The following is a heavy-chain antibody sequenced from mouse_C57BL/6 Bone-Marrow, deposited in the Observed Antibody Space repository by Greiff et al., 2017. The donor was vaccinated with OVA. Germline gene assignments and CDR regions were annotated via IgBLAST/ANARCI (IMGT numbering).Heavy chain of an antibody. J-gene: IGHJ2*01. D-gene: IGHD2-4*01. Sequence: EVQGVESGGGLVKPGGSLKLSCAASGFTFSDYGMHWVRQAPEKGLEWVAYISSGSSTIYYADTVKGRFTISRDNAKNTLFLQMTSLRSEDTAMYYCAGGDYDNRYYFDYWGQGTTLTVSS. CDR3: AGGDYDNRYYFDY. CDR2: ISSGSSTI. V-gene: IGHV5-17*01. CDR1: GFTFSDYG.